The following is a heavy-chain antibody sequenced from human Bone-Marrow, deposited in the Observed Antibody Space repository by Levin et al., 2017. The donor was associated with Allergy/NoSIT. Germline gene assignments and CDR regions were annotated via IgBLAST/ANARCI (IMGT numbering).Heavy chain of an antibody. CDR2: ISDSGGTT. V-gene: IGHV3-23*01. Sequence: AGGSLRLSCAASGFTFSTFAMSWVRRAPGKGLEWVSAISDSGGTTYYADSVKGRFTISRDNSKNTVYLQMNSLRAEDTAVYHCAKDRKVHGIWGQGTMVTVSS. CDR1: GFTFSTFA. CDR3: AKDRKVHGI. J-gene: IGHJ3*02. D-gene: IGHD1-14*01.